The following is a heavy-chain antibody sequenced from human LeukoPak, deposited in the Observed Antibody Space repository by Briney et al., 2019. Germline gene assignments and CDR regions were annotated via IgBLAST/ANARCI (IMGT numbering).Heavy chain of an antibody. CDR3: AKDMELAS. J-gene: IGHJ5*02. Sequence: GGSLRLSCAASGFTFSDHYMDWVRQAPRKGLEWVSLISSSGANAYYADSVKGRFTISRDNSKNTLYLQMNNLRGEDTAEYYCAKDMELASWGQGTLVTVSS. CDR2: ISSSGANA. D-gene: IGHD1-26*01. V-gene: IGHV3-23*01. CDR1: GFTFSDHY.